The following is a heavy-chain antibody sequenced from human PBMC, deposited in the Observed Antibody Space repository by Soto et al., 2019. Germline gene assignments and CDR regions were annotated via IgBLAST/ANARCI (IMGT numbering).Heavy chain of an antibody. CDR3: AHPRGYGVFDAYDI. V-gene: IGHV3-23*01. CDR1: GFPFTTYA. CDR2: ISAGGGTT. J-gene: IGHJ3*02. D-gene: IGHD4-17*01. Sequence: PGGSLRLSCAASGFPFTTYAMSWVRQAPGKGLEWVSAISAGGGTTYYADSVKGRFTISRDNSMNALYLQIHSLRVEDTAVYYCAHPRGYGVFDAYDIWGQGTMVTVSS.